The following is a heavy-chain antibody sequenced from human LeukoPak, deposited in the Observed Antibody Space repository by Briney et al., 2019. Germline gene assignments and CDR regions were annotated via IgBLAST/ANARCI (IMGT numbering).Heavy chain of an antibody. CDR2: IYTSGST. CDR3: ATGTTGTAAFDI. J-gene: IGHJ3*02. V-gene: IGHV4-61*02. Sequence: SETLSLTCTVSGRSISSGSYYWSWIRQPAGKGLEWIGRIYTSGSTNYNPSLKSRVTISVDTSKNQFSLKLSSVTAADTAVYYCATGTTGTAAFDIWGQGTMVTVSS. CDR1: GRSISSGSYY. D-gene: IGHD1-1*01.